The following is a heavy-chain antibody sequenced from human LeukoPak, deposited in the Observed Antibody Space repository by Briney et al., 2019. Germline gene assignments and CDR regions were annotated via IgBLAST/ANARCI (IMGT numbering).Heavy chain of an antibody. Sequence: SETLSLTCTVSGGSISSSSYYWGWIRQPPGKGLEWIGSIYYSGSTYYNPSLKSRVTISVDASKNQFSLKLSSVTAADTAVYYCAREPTYQLLNTGGIFDYWGQGTLVTVSS. CDR2: IYYSGST. CDR3: AREPTYQLLNTGGIFDY. D-gene: IGHD2-2*01. J-gene: IGHJ4*02. CDR1: GGSISSSSYY. V-gene: IGHV4-39*02.